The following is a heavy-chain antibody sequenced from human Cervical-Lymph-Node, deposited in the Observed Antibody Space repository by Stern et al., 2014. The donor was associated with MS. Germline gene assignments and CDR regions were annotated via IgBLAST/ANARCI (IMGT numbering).Heavy chain of an antibody. V-gene: IGHV2-5*02. CDR1: GFSFSSGVG. Sequence: QVTLKESGPTLAQPTQTLTLTCTFSGFSFSSGVGLGWIRQSPEKALEWLVLHFWDDFKHYNPSLKNRLAITKDTSKNQVVLTMTNMGPMDSGTYFCAHRRGFCSGGYCYKGFGRLDPWGQGTLVTVSS. J-gene: IGHJ5*02. CDR3: AHRRGFCSGGYCYKGFGRLDP. D-gene: IGHD2-15*01. CDR2: HFWDDFK.